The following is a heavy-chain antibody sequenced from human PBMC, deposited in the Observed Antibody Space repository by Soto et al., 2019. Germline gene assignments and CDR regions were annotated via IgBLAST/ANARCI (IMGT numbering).Heavy chain of an antibody. D-gene: IGHD3-10*01. V-gene: IGHV4-34*01. CDR1: DGSSNKYY. CDR3: ARGGLIRGVLYY. J-gene: IGHJ4*02. Sequence: QVQLQQWGAGLLKPSETLSLTCAVYDGSSNKYYWSWIRQPPGKGLEWIGEINHSGSTNYNASLKSRVTISEDTSKKQFSLELRFVTAADTAVYYCARGGLIRGVLYYWGQGTLVTVSS. CDR2: INHSGST.